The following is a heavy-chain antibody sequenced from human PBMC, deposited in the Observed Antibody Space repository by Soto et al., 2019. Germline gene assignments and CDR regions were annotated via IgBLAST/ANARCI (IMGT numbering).Heavy chain of an antibody. J-gene: IGHJ5*02. V-gene: IGHV1-2*04. CDR1: GYTFTGYY. CDR3: ARALYSSSRYRSPWFDP. CDR2: INPNSGGT. Sequence: ASVKVSCKASGYTFTGYYMHWVRQAPGQGLEWMGWINPNSGGTNYAQKFQGWVTMTRDTSISTAYMELSRLRSDDTAVYYCARALYSSSRYRSPWFDPWGQGTLVTVSS. D-gene: IGHD6-13*01.